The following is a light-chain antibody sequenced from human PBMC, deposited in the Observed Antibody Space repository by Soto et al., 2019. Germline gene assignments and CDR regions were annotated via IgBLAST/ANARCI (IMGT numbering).Light chain of an antibody. CDR2: GAS. CDR3: QQTDSIPLT. J-gene: IGKJ4*01. CDR1: QSIRNY. Sequence: DIQMTQSPSSLSASVGDRVTITCRASQSIRNYLNWYQQKPGKAPKLLIFGASTLQSGVPSRFSGGGSGTQFSLTISSLQPEDFATYYCQQTDSIPLTFGGGTQVEIK. V-gene: IGKV1-39*01.